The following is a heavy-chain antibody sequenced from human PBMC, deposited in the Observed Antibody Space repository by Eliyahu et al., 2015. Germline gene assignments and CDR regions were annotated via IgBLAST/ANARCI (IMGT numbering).Heavy chain of an antibody. J-gene: IGHJ4*02. V-gene: IGHV4-38-2*02. Sequence: QVQLQESGPGLVKPSETLSLTCTVSGYSISSGYYWGWIRQPPGKGLEWIGSIYHSGSTYHSPSLKSRVTISLDTSKNQFSLKLSSVTAADTAVYYCASAPAAAPPDYWGQGTLVTVSS. CDR1: GYSISSGYY. CDR2: IYHSGST. CDR3: ASAPAAAPPDY. D-gene: IGHD6-13*01.